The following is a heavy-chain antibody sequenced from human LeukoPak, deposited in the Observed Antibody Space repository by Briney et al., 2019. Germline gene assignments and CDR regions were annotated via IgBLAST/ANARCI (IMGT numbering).Heavy chain of an antibody. J-gene: IGHJ4*02. CDR3: AKGQYGSGSYPFDY. V-gene: IGHV3-74*01. CDR2: IDSDGSST. D-gene: IGHD3-10*01. CDR1: GFTFSSYW. Sequence: GSLRLSLAASGFTFSSYWHHLVRQAPGKGLVLVSRIDSDGSSTNYADSVKGRFTISRDNAKNTLYLQMNSLRAEDTAVYFCAKGQYGSGSYPFDYWGQGTLVTVSS.